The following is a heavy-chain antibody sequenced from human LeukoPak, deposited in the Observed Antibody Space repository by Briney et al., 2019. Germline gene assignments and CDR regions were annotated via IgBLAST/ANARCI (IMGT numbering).Heavy chain of an antibody. CDR1: GGSISSGGYY. CDR3: ARPKRGTYFDY. Sequence: PSETLSLTCTVSGGSISSGGYYWSWIRQHPGKGLEWIGYIYYSGSTYYNPSLKSRVTISVDTSKNQFSLKLSSVTAADTAVYYCARPKRGTYFDYWGQGTLVTVSS. CDR2: IYYSGST. J-gene: IGHJ4*02. V-gene: IGHV4-39*01. D-gene: IGHD1-1*01.